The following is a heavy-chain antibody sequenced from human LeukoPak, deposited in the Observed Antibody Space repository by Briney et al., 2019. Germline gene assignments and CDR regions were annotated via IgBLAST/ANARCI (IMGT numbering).Heavy chain of an antibody. CDR2: ISPSGSTT. V-gene: IGHV3-64*01. J-gene: IGHJ3*02. Sequence: GGSLRLSCAASGFTFSNYAMHWVRQAPEKGPEYVSAISPSGSTTYYANSVQGRFTISRDNSKNTLYLRMGSLRPEDMAIYYCARGGIKGPHDAFDIWGQGTMVTVSS. D-gene: IGHD3-10*01. CDR3: ARGGIKGPHDAFDI. CDR1: GFTFSNYA.